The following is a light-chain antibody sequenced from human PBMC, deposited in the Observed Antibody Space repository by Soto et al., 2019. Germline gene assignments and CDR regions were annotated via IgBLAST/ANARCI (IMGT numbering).Light chain of an antibody. CDR2: GNN. J-gene: IGLJ1*01. CDR1: SSSIGAGYD. CDR3: QSYDSSLSGSTV. V-gene: IGLV1-40*01. Sequence: QYVLTQPPSVSGAPGQRVTISCTGGSSSIGAGYDVHWYQQLPGTAPKLLIYGNNNRPSGVPDRFSGSKSGTSASLAITGLQAEDEADYYCQSYDSSLSGSTVFGTGTKLTVL.